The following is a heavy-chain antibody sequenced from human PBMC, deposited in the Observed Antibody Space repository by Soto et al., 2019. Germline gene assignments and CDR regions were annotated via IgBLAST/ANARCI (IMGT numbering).Heavy chain of an antibody. CDR2: INHSGST. D-gene: IGHD2-2*01. J-gene: IGHJ5*02. CDR3: ARGPRLVVVPAGLGNWFDP. CDR1: GISFGCYY. V-gene: IGHV4-34*01. Sequence: PSDTLSLTCAFYGISFGCYYWRLIRPPPGKGLEWIGEINHSGSTNYNPSLKSRVTISVDTSKNQFSLKLSSVTAADTAVYYCARGPRLVVVPAGLGNWFDPWGQGTLVTVSS.